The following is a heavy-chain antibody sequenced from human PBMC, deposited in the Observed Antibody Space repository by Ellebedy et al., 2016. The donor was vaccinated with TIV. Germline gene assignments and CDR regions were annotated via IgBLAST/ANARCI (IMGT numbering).Heavy chain of an antibody. CDR2: INWNSGRI. J-gene: IGHJ5*01. CDR1: GFTFDDHA. CDR3: AAGGGFLAVA. Sequence: PGGSLRLSCAASGFTFDDHAMHWVRQAPGKGLEWVSGINWNSGRIEYADSVKGRFPISRDNTKNSLFLQMSSLRDEDTGTYYCAAGGGFLAVAWGHGTLVTVSS. V-gene: IGHV3-9*01. D-gene: IGHD6-19*01.